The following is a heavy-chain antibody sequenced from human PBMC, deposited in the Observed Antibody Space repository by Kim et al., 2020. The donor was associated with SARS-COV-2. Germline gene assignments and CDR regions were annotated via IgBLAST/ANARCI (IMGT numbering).Heavy chain of an antibody. Sequence: SETLSLTCTVSGGSISSYYWSWIRQPPGKGLEWIGYIYYSGSTNYNPSLKSRVTISVDTSKNQFSLKLSSVTAADTAVYYCARVTYYYDSSVHGMDVWGQGTTVTVSS. CDR2: IYYSGST. D-gene: IGHD3-22*01. V-gene: IGHV4-59*01. CDR3: ARVTYYYDSSVHGMDV. CDR1: GGSISSYY. J-gene: IGHJ6*02.